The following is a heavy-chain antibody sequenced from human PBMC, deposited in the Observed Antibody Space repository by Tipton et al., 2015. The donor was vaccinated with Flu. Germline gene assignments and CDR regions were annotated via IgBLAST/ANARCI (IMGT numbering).Heavy chain of an antibody. CDR2: IFHTGNT. D-gene: IGHD4-11*01. V-gene: IGHV4-38-2*01. J-gene: IGHJ5*02. Sequence: GLVKPSETLSLTCVVSGYSISSGYYWGWVRQPPGKGLEWIGNIFHTGNTYYNSSLKSRVSISVDRSKNQFSLKVSSVTAADTAVYYCARRSYSNYVSEPKNWFDPWGQGTLVTVSS. CDR3: ARRSYSNYVSEPKNWFDP. CDR1: GYSISSGYY.